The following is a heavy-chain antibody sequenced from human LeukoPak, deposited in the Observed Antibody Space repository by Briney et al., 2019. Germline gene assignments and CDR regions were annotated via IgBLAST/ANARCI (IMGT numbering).Heavy chain of an antibody. J-gene: IGHJ6*02. CDR1: GFTFSSYG. CDR2: ISHDGSNK. CDR3: AKVVTYRSLPFTYYYYGMDV. D-gene: IGHD2-21*02. Sequence: GGSLRLSCAASGFTFSSYGMHWVRQAPGKGLEWVAVISHDGSNKYYADSVKGRFTISRDNSKNTLYLQMNSLRPEDTAVYYCAKVVTYRSLPFTYYYYGMDVWGQGTTVTVSS. V-gene: IGHV3-30*18.